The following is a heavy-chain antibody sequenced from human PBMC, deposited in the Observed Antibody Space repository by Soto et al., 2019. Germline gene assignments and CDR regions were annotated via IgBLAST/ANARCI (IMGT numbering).Heavy chain of an antibody. V-gene: IGHV4-4*02. CDR2: VFHTGGT. J-gene: IGHJ4*02. Sequence: QVQLQESGPGLVKPSETLSLTCTVSSDSIAGENWWSWVRQPPGLGLEWIGEVFHTGGTNYNPSLKSRVTMEVDKSKNQFSLTLISATAADTSVYYCARVFSSGSGWMYYFDFWGQGPLVSVSS. CDR3: ARVFSSGSGWMYYFDF. CDR1: SDSIAGENW. D-gene: IGHD6-19*01.